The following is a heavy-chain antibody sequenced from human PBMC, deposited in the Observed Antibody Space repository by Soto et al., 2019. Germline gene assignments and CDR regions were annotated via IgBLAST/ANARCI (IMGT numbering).Heavy chain of an antibody. CDR2: INHSGST. CDR1: GGSFSGYY. CDR3: ARDYYDSSGYPFDY. D-gene: IGHD3-22*01. V-gene: IGHV4-34*01. J-gene: IGHJ4*02. Sequence: SETLSLTCAVYGGSFSGYYWSWIRQPPGKGLEWIGEINHSGSTNYNPSLKSRVTISVDTSRNQFSLKLSSVTAADTAVYYCARDYYDSSGYPFDYWGQGTLVTVSS.